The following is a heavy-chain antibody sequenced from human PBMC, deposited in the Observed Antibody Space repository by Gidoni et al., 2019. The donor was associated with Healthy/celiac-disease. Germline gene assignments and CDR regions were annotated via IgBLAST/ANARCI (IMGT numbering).Heavy chain of an antibody. J-gene: IGHJ4*02. V-gene: IGHV3-23*01. CDR3: AKVDSGYYYGGFDY. D-gene: IGHD3-22*01. Sequence: EVQLLEPGGGLVQPGGSLRLPCAASGFTFSSYAMSWVRQAPGKGLEWVSAISGSGGSTYYADSVKGRFTISRDNSKNTLYLQMNSLRAEDTAVYYCAKVDSGYYYGGFDYWGQGTLVTVSS. CDR2: ISGSGGST. CDR1: GFTFSSYA.